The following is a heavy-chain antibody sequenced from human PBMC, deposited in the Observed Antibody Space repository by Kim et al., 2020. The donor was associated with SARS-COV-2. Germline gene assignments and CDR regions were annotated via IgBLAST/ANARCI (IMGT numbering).Heavy chain of an antibody. Sequence: GGSLRLSCAASGFTFDDYAMHWVRQAPGKGLELVSGISWHSGSIGYADSVKGRFTISRDNAKNSLYLQMNSLRAEDTALYYCAKDWGRGPFDAFDIWGQGTMVTVSS. CDR1: GFTFDDYA. D-gene: IGHD3-10*01. CDR2: ISWHSGSI. CDR3: AKDWGRGPFDAFDI. V-gene: IGHV3-9*01. J-gene: IGHJ3*02.